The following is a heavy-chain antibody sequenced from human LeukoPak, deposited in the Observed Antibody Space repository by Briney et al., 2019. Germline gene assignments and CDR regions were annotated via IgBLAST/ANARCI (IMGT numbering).Heavy chain of an antibody. CDR1: GGSISSSSYY. J-gene: IGHJ5*02. CDR3: ARGRGLGGVWNWFDP. V-gene: IGHV4-39*07. D-gene: IGHD3-16*01. CDR2: IYYSGST. Sequence: SETLSLTCTVSGGSISSSSYYWGWIRQPPGKGLEWIGSIYYSGSTYYNPSLKSRVTISVDTSKNQFSLKLSSVTAADTAVYYCARGRGLGGVWNWFDPWGQGTLVTVSS.